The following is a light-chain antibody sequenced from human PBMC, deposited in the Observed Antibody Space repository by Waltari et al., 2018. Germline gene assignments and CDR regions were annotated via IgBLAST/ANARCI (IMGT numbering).Light chain of an antibody. CDR1: TSAVGSYDL. J-gene: IGLJ1*01. Sequence: QSALTPPASVSGTPGQSITISCSGTTSAVGSYDLVSWYQQHPGEAPKLLICEVFKRPPDTSSRFSGAKSGSTASLTISGLQPEDEADYYCCSYAGRGTYVFGSGTKVTVL. CDR2: EVF. V-gene: IGLV2-23*02. CDR3: CSYAGRGTYV.